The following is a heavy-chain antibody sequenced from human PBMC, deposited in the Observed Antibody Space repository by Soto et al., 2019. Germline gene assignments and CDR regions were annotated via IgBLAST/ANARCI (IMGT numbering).Heavy chain of an antibody. CDR2: ISHTGNT. V-gene: IGHV4-59*01. CDR3: ARIASVGYHFDY. Sequence: SETLSLTCTVSGGSMRSYYWSWIRQSPGKGLEWIGFISHTGNTNYNPPVKSRVTMSVDTPRNQFSLRLSSVTPADTAIYYCARIASVGYHFDYWGQGTLVTVSS. D-gene: IGHD1-26*01. CDR1: GGSMRSYY. J-gene: IGHJ4*02.